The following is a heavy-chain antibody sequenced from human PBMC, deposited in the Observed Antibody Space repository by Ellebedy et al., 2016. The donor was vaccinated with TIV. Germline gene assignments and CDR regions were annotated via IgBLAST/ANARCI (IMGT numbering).Heavy chain of an antibody. D-gene: IGHD6-13*01. CDR2: FDPEDGET. CDR1: GDTLTALS. CDR3: ARDQQQLVIHNYYGLDV. Sequence: AASVKVSCKVSGDTLTALSMHWVRQAPGKGLEWMGGFDPEDGETLYAQKLQGSVPMTTDTSTSTAYMELRSLRSDDTAVYYCARDQQQLVIHNYYGLDVWGKGTTVTVSS. J-gene: IGHJ6*04. V-gene: IGHV1-24*01.